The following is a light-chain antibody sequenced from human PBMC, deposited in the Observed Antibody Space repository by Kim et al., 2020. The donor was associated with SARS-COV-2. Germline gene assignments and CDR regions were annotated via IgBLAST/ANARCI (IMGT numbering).Light chain of an antibody. Sequence: SVGDRVTITCRASQDISRWLAWYQQKPGKAPKLLSYAASNLHGGVPSRFSGSGSGTDFTLTITSLQPEDFATYYCQQANSFPRVSFGQGTRLEIK. CDR2: AAS. V-gene: IGKV1-12*01. CDR1: QDISRW. J-gene: IGKJ5*01. CDR3: QQANSFPRVS.